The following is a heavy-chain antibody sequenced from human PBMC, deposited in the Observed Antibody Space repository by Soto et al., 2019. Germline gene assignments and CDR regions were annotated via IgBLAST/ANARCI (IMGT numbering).Heavy chain of an antibody. CDR2: IKQDGSEK. Sequence: EVQLVESGGGLVQPGGSLRLSCAASGFTFSSYWMSWVRQAPGKGLEWVANIKQDGSEKYYVDSVKGRFTISRDNAKNSLYLQMNSLRAEDTAVYYCARDQPNYYDSSGYWGDAFDIWGQGTMVTVSS. CDR1: GFTFSSYW. J-gene: IGHJ3*02. CDR3: ARDQPNYYDSSGYWGDAFDI. D-gene: IGHD3-22*01. V-gene: IGHV3-7*03.